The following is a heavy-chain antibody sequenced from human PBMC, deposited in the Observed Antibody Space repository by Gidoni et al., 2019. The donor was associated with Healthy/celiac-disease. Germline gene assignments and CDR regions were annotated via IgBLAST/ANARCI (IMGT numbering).Heavy chain of an antibody. CDR1: GYTFTSYY. CDR3: ARNPPPRYNSIAVAGPDAFDI. J-gene: IGHJ3*02. CDR2: INPSGGST. Sequence: QVQLVQSGAEVKKPGASVKVSCKASGYTFTSYYMHWVRQAPGQGLEWMGIINPSGGSTSYAQKFQGRVTMTRDTSTSTVYMELSSLRSEDTAVYYCARNPPPRYNSIAVAGPDAFDIWGQGTMVTVSS. D-gene: IGHD6-19*01. V-gene: IGHV1-46*03.